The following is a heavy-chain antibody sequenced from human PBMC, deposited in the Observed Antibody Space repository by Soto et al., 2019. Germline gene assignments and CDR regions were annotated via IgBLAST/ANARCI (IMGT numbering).Heavy chain of an antibody. J-gene: IGHJ6*02. V-gene: IGHV1-3*01. CDR1: GYTFINYA. CDR3: ARAPRGWGKYYYAMDV. CDR2: INAGNGDT. D-gene: IGHD7-27*01. Sequence: GASVKVSCKTSGYTFINYALHWVRQAPGQRLEWMGWINAGNGDTKYSQKFHDRVTITSDTSASTTYMELSSLRSEDTAVYYCARAPRGWGKYYYAMDVWGQGTTVTVSS.